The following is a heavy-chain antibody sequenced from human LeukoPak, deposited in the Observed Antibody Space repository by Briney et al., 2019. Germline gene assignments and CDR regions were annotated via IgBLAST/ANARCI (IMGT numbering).Heavy chain of an antibody. Sequence: PGGSLRLSCAASGFAFSSYGMHWVRQVPGKGLECAAFIRYDGSHKNYADSVKGRFTISRDNSKNTLYLQMNSLRGEDTAVYYCAKDRRWLPENYYFYYYMDVWGKGTTVTVSS. CDR1: GFAFSSYG. CDR3: AKDRRWLPENYYFYYYMDV. V-gene: IGHV3-30*02. CDR2: IRYDGSHK. D-gene: IGHD4-17*01. J-gene: IGHJ6*03.